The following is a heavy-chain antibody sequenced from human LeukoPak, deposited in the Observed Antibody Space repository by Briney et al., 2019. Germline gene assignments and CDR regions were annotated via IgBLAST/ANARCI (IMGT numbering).Heavy chain of an antibody. V-gene: IGHV4-4*07. CDR3: ASEIIATAGTNCVDP. D-gene: IGHD6-13*01. CDR2: IYTSGST. J-gene: IGHJ5*02. CDR1: GGSISSYY. Sequence: SETLSLTCTVSGGSISSYYWSWIRQPSGKGLEWIGRIYTSGSTNYNPSLKGRVTMSVDTSKNQFSLKLSSVTAADTAVYYCASEIIATAGTNCVDPWGQGTLVTVSS.